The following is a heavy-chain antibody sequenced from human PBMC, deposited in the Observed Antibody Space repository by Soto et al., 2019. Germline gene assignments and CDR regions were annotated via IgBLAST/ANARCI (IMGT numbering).Heavy chain of an antibody. CDR2: IIPIFGTA. CDR3: ARDKSLRYDYVWGSYRYTYFAY. Sequence: QVQLVQSGAEVKKPGSSVKVSCKASGGTFSSYAISWVRQAPGQGLEWMGGIIPIFGTANYAQKFQGRVTITADESTSTAYMELSSLRSEDTAVYYCARDKSLRYDYVWGSYRYTYFAYWGQGTLVTVSS. J-gene: IGHJ4*02. D-gene: IGHD3-16*02. V-gene: IGHV1-69*01. CDR1: GGTFSSYA.